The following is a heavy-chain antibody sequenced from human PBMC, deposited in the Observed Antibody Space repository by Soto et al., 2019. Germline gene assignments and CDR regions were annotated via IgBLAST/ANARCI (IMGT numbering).Heavy chain of an antibody. V-gene: IGHV4-39*01. CDR3: ARLEGLATISYYFDY. Sequence: QLQLQESGPGLVKPSETLSLTCTVSGGSVSSSNYYWGWIRQSPGKGLEWIGSIYYSGSTYYNPSLESRVTISVDKSKNQFALKAISVTAADTAVYYCARLEGLATISYYFDYWGQGTLVTVSS. J-gene: IGHJ4*02. CDR1: GGSVSSSNYY. CDR2: IYYSGST. D-gene: IGHD3-9*01.